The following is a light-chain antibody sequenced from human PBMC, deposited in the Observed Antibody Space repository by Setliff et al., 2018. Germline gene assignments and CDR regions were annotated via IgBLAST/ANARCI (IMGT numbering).Light chain of an antibody. CDR2: DVT. Sequence: QSVLTQPASVSGSPGQSITFSCTGSSSDVGGYDYVSWYQQHPGKAPKLWIYDVTNRPSGVSNRFSGSKSGNTASLTISGLQAEDEAEYFCSSYTVGSTLSVFGTGTKVTVL. J-gene: IGLJ1*01. CDR3: SSYTVGSTLSV. V-gene: IGLV2-14*03. CDR1: SSDVGGYDY.